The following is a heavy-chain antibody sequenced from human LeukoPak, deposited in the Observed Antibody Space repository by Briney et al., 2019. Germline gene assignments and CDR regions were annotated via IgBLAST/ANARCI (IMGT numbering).Heavy chain of an antibody. CDR3: AREATHGGMDV. Sequence: GGSLRLSCAASGFTVSSNYMSWVRQAPGKGLEWVSVIYSGGSTYYADSVKGRFAISRDNSKNTLYLQMNSLRAEDTAVYYCAREATHGGMDVWGQGTTVTVSS. J-gene: IGHJ6*02. CDR2: IYSGGST. CDR1: GFTVSSNY. V-gene: IGHV3-53*01.